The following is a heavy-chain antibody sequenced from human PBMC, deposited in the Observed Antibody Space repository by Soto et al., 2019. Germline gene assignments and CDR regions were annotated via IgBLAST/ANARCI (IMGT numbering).Heavy chain of an antibody. Sequence: SETLSLTCTVSGGSISSGDYYWSWIRQPPGKGLEWIGYIYYSGSTYYNPSLKSRVTISVDTSKNQFSLKLSSVTAADTAVYYCARASRQWLRPFDYWGQGTLVTVSS. CDR2: IYYSGST. J-gene: IGHJ4*02. CDR3: ARASRQWLRPFDY. CDR1: GGSISSGDYY. V-gene: IGHV4-30-4*01. D-gene: IGHD5-12*01.